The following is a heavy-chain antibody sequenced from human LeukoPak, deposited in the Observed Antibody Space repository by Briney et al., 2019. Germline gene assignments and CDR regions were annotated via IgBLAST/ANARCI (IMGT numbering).Heavy chain of an antibody. CDR3: ASASDYYDSSGHHFDY. CDR1: GGSISSSSYY. CDR2: IYYSGST. Sequence: SETLSLTCTVSGGSISSSSYYWGWIRQPPGKGLEWIGSIYYSGSTYYNPSLKSRVTISVDTSKNQFSLKLSSVTAADTAVYYRASASDYYDSSGHHFDYWGQGTLVTVSS. J-gene: IGHJ4*02. V-gene: IGHV4-39*07. D-gene: IGHD3-22*01.